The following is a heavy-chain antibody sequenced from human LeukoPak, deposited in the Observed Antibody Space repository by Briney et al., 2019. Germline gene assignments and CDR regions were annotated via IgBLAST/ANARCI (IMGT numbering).Heavy chain of an antibody. D-gene: IGHD6-19*01. CDR1: GFTFSSYW. CDR3: ARVAGMNAFDI. J-gene: IGHJ3*02. Sequence: PGGSLRLSCAASGFTFSSYWMHWVRQAPGKGLVWVSRINSDGSSTSYADSVKGRFTISRDNAKNSLYLQMNSLRAEDTAVYYCARVAGMNAFDIWGQGTMVTVSS. CDR2: INSDGSST. V-gene: IGHV3-74*01.